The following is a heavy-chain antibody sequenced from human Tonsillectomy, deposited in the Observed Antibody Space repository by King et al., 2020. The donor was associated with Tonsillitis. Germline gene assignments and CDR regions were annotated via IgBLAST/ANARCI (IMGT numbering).Heavy chain of an antibody. CDR3: TTVTWNGRFDY. CDR1: GFTFSDAW. J-gene: IGHJ4*02. V-gene: IGHV3-15*01. Sequence: VQLVESGGGLVKPGGSLRLSCAASGFTFSDAWMSWVRQAPGKGLEWVGRIKSKSGGGTADYAAPVKGTFTISRDDSKNTLYLQMNGLKTEDTAVYYCTTVTWNGRFDYWGQGTLVTVSS. CDR2: IKSKSGGGTA. D-gene: IGHD3-3*01.